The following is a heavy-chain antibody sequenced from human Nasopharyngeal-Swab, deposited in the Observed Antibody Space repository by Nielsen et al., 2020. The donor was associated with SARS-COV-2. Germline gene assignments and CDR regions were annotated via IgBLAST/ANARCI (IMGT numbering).Heavy chain of an antibody. CDR2: INPTGGST. Sequence: WVRQAPGQGLEWMGIINPTGGSTSYAQKFQGRVTMTRDTSTSTVYMELSSLRSGDTAVYYCARSGRITIFGVFINYYYYMDVWGKGTTVTVSS. D-gene: IGHD3-3*01. CDR3: ARSGRITIFGVFINYYYYMDV. J-gene: IGHJ6*03. V-gene: IGHV1-46*01.